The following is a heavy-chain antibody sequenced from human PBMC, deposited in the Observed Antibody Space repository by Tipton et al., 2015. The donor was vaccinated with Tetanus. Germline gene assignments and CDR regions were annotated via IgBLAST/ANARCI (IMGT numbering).Heavy chain of an antibody. Sequence: QLVQSGGDLVQPGGSLRLSCAASGFTFQDYAIHWVRQATGKGLEWVSAVSGNGRDKVYADSVRGRFTISRDNANNSLYVQMDSLRPDDTALYYCARAVRGRDVFDIWGQGTMVIVSS. J-gene: IGHJ3*02. CDR2: VSGNGRDK. D-gene: IGHD3-10*01. CDR3: ARAVRGRDVFDI. V-gene: IGHV3-9*01. CDR1: GFTFQDYA.